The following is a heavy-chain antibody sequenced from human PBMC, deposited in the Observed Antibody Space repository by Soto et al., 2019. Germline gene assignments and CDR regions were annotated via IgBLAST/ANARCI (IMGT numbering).Heavy chain of an antibody. CDR1: GFTVSTYS. CDR2: ISSSSSTI. D-gene: IGHD6-13*01. V-gene: IGHV3-48*01. CDR3: ARDPCSSWYRWLDP. J-gene: IGHJ5*02. Sequence: EVQLVESGGGLVQPGGSLRLSCAASGFTVSTYSMNWVRQAPGKGLEWVSYISSSSSTIYYADSVKGRFTISRDNAKNSLYLQMNILRAVNTAVYYCARDPCSSWYRWLDPWGQGTLVNVSS.